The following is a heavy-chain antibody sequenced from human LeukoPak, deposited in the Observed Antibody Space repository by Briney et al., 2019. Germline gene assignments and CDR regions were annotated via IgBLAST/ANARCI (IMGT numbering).Heavy chain of an antibody. Sequence: GGSLRLSCAASGFTFDDYTMHWVRQAPGKGLEWVSGISWNSGSVVYADSVKGRFTISRDNAKNSLYLRMNSLRAEDTALYYCAKGNRVLGSYYLDSWGQGTLVTVSS. J-gene: IGHJ4*02. CDR2: ISWNSGSV. D-gene: IGHD3-10*01. V-gene: IGHV3-9*01. CDR3: AKGNRVLGSYYLDS. CDR1: GFTFDDYT.